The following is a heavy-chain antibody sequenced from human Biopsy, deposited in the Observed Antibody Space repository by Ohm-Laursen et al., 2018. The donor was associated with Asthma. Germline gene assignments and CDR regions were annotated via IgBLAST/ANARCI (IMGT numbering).Heavy chain of an antibody. CDR2: ISYDGNHK. CDR1: GFMFRSFG. V-gene: IGHV3-30*18. Sequence: SLRLSCAASGFMFRSFGMHWVRQAPGKGLEWVAVISYDGNHKFYEDSVKGRFTISRDNSKNTLYLRMNSLRTEDTAVYYCAKRRGYSGHDNDYWGQGTLVIVSS. D-gene: IGHD5-12*01. J-gene: IGHJ4*02. CDR3: AKRRGYSGHDNDY.